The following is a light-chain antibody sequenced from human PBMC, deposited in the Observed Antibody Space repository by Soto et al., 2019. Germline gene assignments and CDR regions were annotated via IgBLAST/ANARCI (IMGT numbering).Light chain of an antibody. Sequence: ETVLTQSPATLSLSPGDRATLSCRASQSVSIYLAWYQQKPGQPPRLLIFDASNRATGIPARFSGSGSGTDFTLTISSLEPEDSAVYYCQQRKNWPPLTFGGGTKVEIK. J-gene: IGKJ4*01. CDR2: DAS. CDR3: QQRKNWPPLT. V-gene: IGKV3-11*01. CDR1: QSVSIY.